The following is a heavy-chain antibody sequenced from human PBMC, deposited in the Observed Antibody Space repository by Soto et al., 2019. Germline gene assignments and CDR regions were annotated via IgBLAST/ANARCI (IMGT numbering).Heavy chain of an antibody. CDR3: ARDNSCSGGSCYLKRNNWFDP. CDR1: GFTFSSYG. V-gene: IGHV3-33*01. J-gene: IGHJ5*02. CDR2: IWYDGSNK. D-gene: IGHD2-15*01. Sequence: PGGSLRLSCAASGFTFSSYGMHWVRQAPGKGLEWVAVIWYDGSNKYYADSVKGRFTISRDNSKNTLYLQMNSLRAEDTAVYYCARDNSCSGGSCYLKRNNWFDPWGQGTLVTVSS.